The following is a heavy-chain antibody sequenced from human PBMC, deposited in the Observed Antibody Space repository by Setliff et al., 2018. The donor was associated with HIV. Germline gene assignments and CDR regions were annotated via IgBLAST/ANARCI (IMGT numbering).Heavy chain of an antibody. CDR2: IKQDGSEK. V-gene: IGHV3-7*05. CDR3: AKDLGYYGSGSYPDV. D-gene: IGHD3-10*01. CDR1: GFTFSTFW. J-gene: IGHJ6*02. Sequence: GGSLRLSCAASGFTFSTFWMSWVRQAPGKGLEWVANIKQDGSEKNYMDSVKGRFTISRDNAKNSLYLQMNSLRAEDTALYYCAKDLGYYGSGSYPDVWGQGTTVTVSS.